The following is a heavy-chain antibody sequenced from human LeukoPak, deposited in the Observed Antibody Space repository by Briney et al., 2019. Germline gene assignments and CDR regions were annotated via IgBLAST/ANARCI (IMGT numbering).Heavy chain of an antibody. CDR3: AKDQVVVVIAIRIYFQH. CDR1: GFTFSSYA. J-gene: IGHJ1*01. Sequence: GGSLRLSCAASGFTFSSYAMSWVRQAPGKGLEWVSAISGSGGSTYYADSVKGRFTISRDNSKNTLYLQMNSLRAEDTAVYYRAKDQVVVVIAIRIYFQHWGQGTLVTVSS. CDR2: ISGSGGST. V-gene: IGHV3-23*01. D-gene: IGHD2-21*01.